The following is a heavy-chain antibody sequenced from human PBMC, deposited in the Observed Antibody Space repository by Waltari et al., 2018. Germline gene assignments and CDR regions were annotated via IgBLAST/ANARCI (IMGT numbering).Heavy chain of an antibody. J-gene: IGHJ6*02. Sequence: QVQLVQSGAEVKKPGSSVKVSCKASGGTFSSYAISWVRKAPGQGLEWMVGIIHIMGKANYAQEFQGRVTITADETTSTADMGRRSLRTEDKDVYYCARSGGGYVGGSHNYYYGMDVWGQGTTVTVSS. CDR1: GGTFSSYA. V-gene: IGHV1-69*01. D-gene: IGHD3-16*01. CDR2: IIHIMGKA. CDR3: ARSGGGYVGGSHNYYYGMDV.